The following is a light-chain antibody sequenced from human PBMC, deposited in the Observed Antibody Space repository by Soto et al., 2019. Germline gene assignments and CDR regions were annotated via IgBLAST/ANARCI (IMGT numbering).Light chain of an antibody. CDR3: QQRSDSPSS. J-gene: IGKJ4*01. V-gene: IGKV3-11*01. CDR2: DSS. Sequence: EIVLTQSPATLSLSPGERATLSCRASQSVGTYFAWYQQKPGQAPRLLIYDSSNRATGIPARFSGSGSGTDFTLTISSLEPEEFAVYYCQQRSDSPSSFGGGTKVEIK. CDR1: QSVGTY.